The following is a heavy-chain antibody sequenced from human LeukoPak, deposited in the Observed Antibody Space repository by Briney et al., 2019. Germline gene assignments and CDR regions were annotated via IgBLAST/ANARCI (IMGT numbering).Heavy chain of an antibody. CDR1: GGTFSSYA. CDR2: IIPILGIA. D-gene: IGHD6-19*01. J-gene: IGHJ4*02. Sequence: SVKVSCKASGGTFSSYAISWVRQAPGQGLEWMGRIIPILGIANYAQKFPGRVTITADKSTSTAYMELSSLRSEDTAVYYCADSSGWSPWGQGTLVTVSS. CDR3: ADSSGWSP. V-gene: IGHV1-69*04.